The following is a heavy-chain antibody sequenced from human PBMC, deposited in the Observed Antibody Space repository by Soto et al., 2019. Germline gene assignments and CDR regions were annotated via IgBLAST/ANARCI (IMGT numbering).Heavy chain of an antibody. Sequence: LRLSCAASGFTFSSYGMHWVRQAPGKGLEWVAVISYDGSDKYYADSVKGRFTISKDNSKSTLFLQMNSLRAEDTAVYFCATTYPYYYDSSGSDYWGQGTLVTVSS. D-gene: IGHD3-22*01. J-gene: IGHJ4*02. CDR2: ISYDGSDK. CDR1: GFTFSSYG. V-gene: IGHV3-30*03. CDR3: ATTYPYYYDSSGSDY.